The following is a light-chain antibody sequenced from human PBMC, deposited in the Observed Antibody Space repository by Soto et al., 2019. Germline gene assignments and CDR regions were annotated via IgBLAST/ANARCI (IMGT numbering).Light chain of an antibody. Sequence: QSVLSQPASVSGSPGQSITISCTATSSDVGGFNYVSWVQQHPGKAPKLMIYEVEKRPPGVPGRFSGSKSGNTASLTVSGLQADDEADYYCLSYGGSNNYVFGTGTKVTVL. V-gene: IGLV2-8*01. CDR3: LSYGGSNNYV. CDR2: EVE. CDR1: SSDVGGFNY. J-gene: IGLJ1*01.